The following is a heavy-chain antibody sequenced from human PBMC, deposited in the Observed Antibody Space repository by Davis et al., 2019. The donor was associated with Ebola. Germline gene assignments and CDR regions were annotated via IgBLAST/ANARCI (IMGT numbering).Heavy chain of an antibody. CDR1: GGSFSGYY. Sequence: SQTLSLTCAVYGGSFSGYYWSWIRHPPGKGLEWIGEINHSGSTNYNPSLKSRVTISVDTSKNQFSLKLSSVTAADTAVYYCARIDPTGTYGMDVWGQGTTVTVSS. V-gene: IGHV4-34*01. D-gene: IGHD1-14*01. CDR3: ARIDPTGTYGMDV. J-gene: IGHJ6*02. CDR2: INHSGST.